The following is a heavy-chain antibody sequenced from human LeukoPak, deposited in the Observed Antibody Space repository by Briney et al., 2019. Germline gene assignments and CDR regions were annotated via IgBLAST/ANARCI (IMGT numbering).Heavy chain of an antibody. CDR2: IYYSGST. CDR3: XXXXLXLRWYYFDY. Sequence: SETLSLTCTVSGGSISSYYWSWIRQPPGKGLEWIGYIYYSGSTNYNPSLKSRVTISVDTSKNQFSLKLSSVTAADTAVYYCXXXXLXLRWYYFDYWGQGTLVTVSS. V-gene: IGHV4-59*01. J-gene: IGHJ4*02. D-gene: IGHD5-18*01. CDR1: GGSISSYY.